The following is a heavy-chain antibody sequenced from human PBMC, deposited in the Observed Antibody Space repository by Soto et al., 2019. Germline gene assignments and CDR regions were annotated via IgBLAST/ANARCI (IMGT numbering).Heavy chain of an antibody. CDR2: IIPIFGTA. CDR3: ARDPGDLYCSSTSCYVGRDYYYYGMDV. D-gene: IGHD2-2*01. CDR1: GGTFSSYA. Sequence: VASVKVSCKASGGTFSSYAISWVRQAPGQGLEWMGGIIPIFGTANYAQKFQGRVTITADKSTSTAYMELSSLRSEDTAVYYCARDPGDLYCSSTSCYVGRDYYYYGMDVWGQGTTVTVSS. V-gene: IGHV1-69*06. J-gene: IGHJ6*02.